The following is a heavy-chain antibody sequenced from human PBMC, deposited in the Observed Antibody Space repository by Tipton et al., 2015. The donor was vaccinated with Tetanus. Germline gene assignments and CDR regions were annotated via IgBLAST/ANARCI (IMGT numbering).Heavy chain of an antibody. Sequence: QLVQSGAEVKKPGASVKVSCKATGYTFAAYGITWVRQAPGQGLEWMGWTSAQSGDTMYAQSLQGRLTLTTDTSSSTAYMEVSRLRSDDTAIYYCARGMDYDSSGIDDFWGQGTLVTVSS. CDR2: TSAQSGDT. D-gene: IGHD3-22*01. CDR1: GYTFAAYG. J-gene: IGHJ4*02. V-gene: IGHV1-18*01. CDR3: ARGMDYDSSGIDDF.